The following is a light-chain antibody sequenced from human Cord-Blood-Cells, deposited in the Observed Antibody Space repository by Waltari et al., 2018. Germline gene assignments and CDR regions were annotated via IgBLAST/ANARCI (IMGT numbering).Light chain of an antibody. J-gene: IGLJ3*02. CDR2: YDD. CDR3: AAWDDSLNGWV. CDR1: SPNPRNKP. Sequence: QSVLPQPPSVSEAPRQRVTISCSGSSPNPRNKPVNRYQQPPGKAPKLLIYYDDLLPSGVSDRFSGSKSGTSASLAISGLQSEDEADYYCAAWDDSLNGWVFGGGTKLTVL. V-gene: IGLV1-36*01.